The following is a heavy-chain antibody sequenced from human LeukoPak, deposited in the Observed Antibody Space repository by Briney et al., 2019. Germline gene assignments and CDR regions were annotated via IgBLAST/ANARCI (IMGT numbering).Heavy chain of an antibody. Sequence: GGSLRLSCAASGFTFSDYSMNWVRQAPGKGLEWISYIGISSGNTKYADSVKGRLTISGDNAKKSLYLQMNRLRVEDTAVYYCARDHNYAFDNWGQGTLVTVSS. D-gene: IGHD1-1*01. CDR1: GFTFSDYS. CDR2: IGISSGNT. J-gene: IGHJ4*02. CDR3: ARDHNYAFDN. V-gene: IGHV3-11*06.